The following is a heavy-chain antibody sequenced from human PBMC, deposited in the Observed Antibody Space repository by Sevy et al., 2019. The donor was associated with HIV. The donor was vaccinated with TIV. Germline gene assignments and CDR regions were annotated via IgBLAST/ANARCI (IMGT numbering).Heavy chain of an antibody. V-gene: IGHV3-74*01. D-gene: IGHD3-22*01. CDR3: ARARPRYCDDSGGPY. CDR2: INSEGSSV. J-gene: IGHJ4*02. Sequence: GGSLRLSCAASQFSFTHYWMHWVRQGPGKGLMWVSRINSEGSSVRYADSVKGRFTISRDNAKNTLHLQMNSLRAEDTAIYYCARARPRYCDDSGGPYWGQGTLVTVSS. CDR1: QFSFTHYW.